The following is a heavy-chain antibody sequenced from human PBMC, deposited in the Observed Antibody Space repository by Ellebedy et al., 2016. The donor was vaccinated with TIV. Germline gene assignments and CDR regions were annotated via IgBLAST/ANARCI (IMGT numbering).Heavy chain of an antibody. J-gene: IGHJ5*02. Sequence: SETLSLTCVVYGDSFRGNYWSWIRQPPGKGLEWIGTVYYTGTTYFNPSLKSRVTISVDTSMNQFSLKVNSVTAADTAVFYCARHALVFDIEPYKWFAPWGQGTRVTVSS. CDR3: ARHALVFDIEPYKWFAP. CDR1: GDSFRGNY. V-gene: IGHV4-39*01. CDR2: VYYTGTT. D-gene: IGHD2-21*01.